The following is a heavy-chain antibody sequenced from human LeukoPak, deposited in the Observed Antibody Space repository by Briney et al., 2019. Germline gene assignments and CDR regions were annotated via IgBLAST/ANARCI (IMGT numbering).Heavy chain of an antibody. V-gene: IGHV1-69*13. J-gene: IGHJ4*02. CDR3: ARLPAARPLNFDY. Sequence: GASVKVSCKASGGTFSSYAISWVRQAPGQGLEWMGAIIPIFGTANYAQKFQGRVTITADESTSTAYMELSSLRSEDTAVYYCARLPAARPLNFDYWGQGTLVTVSS. CDR2: IIPIFGTA. D-gene: IGHD6-6*01. CDR1: GGTFSSYA.